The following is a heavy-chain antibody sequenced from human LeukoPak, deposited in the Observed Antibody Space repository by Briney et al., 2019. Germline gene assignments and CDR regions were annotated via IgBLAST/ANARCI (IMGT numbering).Heavy chain of an antibody. J-gene: IGHJ2*01. CDR3: ARDRSIAARPDTWYFDL. V-gene: IGHV4-59*01. CDR1: GGSISSYY. Sequence: PSETLSLTCTVSGGSISSYYWSWIRQPPGKGLEWIGYIYYSGSTNYNPSLKSRVTISVDTSKNQFSLELSSVIAADTAVYYCARDRSIAARPDTWYFDLWGRGTLVTVSS. CDR2: IYYSGST. D-gene: IGHD6-6*01.